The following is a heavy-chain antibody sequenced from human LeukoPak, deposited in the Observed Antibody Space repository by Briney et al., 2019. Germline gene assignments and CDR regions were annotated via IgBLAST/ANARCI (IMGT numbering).Heavy chain of an antibody. CDR3: AVVPYFYMDV. Sequence: PGGSLRLSCAASGFTFSSHWMHWVRQAPGKGLVWVSHINGDGSSTDCADFVKGRFTISRDNAKNTVYLQMNSLRAEDTAVYYCAVVPYFYMDVWGKGTTVTISS. J-gene: IGHJ6*03. CDR2: INGDGSST. CDR1: GFTFSSHW. D-gene: IGHD2-2*01. V-gene: IGHV3-74*01.